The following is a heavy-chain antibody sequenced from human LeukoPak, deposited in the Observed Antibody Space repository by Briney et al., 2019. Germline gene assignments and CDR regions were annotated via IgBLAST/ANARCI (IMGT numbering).Heavy chain of an antibody. V-gene: IGHV4-39*01. D-gene: IGHD5-18*01. J-gene: IGHJ4*02. CDR1: GFTFSSYE. Sequence: LRLSCAASGFTFSSYEMNWVRQAPGKGLEWVGSIYYSGSTYYNPSLKSRVTISVDTSKNQFSLKLSSVTAADTAVYYCARLPAMAIIFDYWGQGTLVTVSS. CDR3: ARLPAMAIIFDY. CDR2: IYYSGST.